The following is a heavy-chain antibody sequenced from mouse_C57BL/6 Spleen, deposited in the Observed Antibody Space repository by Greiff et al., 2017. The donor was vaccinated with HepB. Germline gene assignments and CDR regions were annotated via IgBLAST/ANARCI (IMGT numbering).Heavy chain of an antibody. CDR1: GYTFTSYW. CDR2: IDPSDSYT. CDR3: ARFITTVVATNYFDY. J-gene: IGHJ2*01. Sequence: VQLQQPGAELVMPGASVKLSCKASGYTFTSYWMHWVKQRPGQGLEWIGEIDPSDSYTNYNQKFKGKSTLTVDKSSSTAYMQLSSLTSEDSAVYYCARFITTVVATNYFDYWGQGTTLTVSS. V-gene: IGHV1-69*01. D-gene: IGHD1-1*01.